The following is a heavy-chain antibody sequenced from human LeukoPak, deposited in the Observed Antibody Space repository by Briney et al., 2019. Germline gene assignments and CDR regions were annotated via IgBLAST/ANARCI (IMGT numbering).Heavy chain of an antibody. J-gene: IGHJ4*02. CDR2: LSGSGSST. V-gene: IGHV3-23*01. CDR3: AKESSSSLFDY. D-gene: IGHD6-6*01. Sequence: GGSLRLSCAASGFTFSSYAMSWVRQAPGKGLEWVSALSGSGSSTYYADSVKGRFTISRDNSKSTLYLQMNSLRAEDTAVYYCAKESSSSLFDYWGQGTLVTVSS. CDR1: GFTFSSYA.